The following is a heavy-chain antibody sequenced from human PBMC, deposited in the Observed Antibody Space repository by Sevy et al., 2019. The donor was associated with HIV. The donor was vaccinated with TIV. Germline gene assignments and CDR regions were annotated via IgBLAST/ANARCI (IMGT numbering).Heavy chain of an antibody. Sequence: GGSLRLSCAASGFTVSSNYMSWVRQAPGKGLEWGSVIYSGGSTYYADSVKGRFTISRDNSKNTLYLQMNSLRAEDTAVYYCAREGTAGPFDYWGQGTLVTASS. J-gene: IGHJ4*02. D-gene: IGHD6-13*01. V-gene: IGHV3-53*01. CDR2: IYSGGST. CDR1: GFTVSSNY. CDR3: AREGTAGPFDY.